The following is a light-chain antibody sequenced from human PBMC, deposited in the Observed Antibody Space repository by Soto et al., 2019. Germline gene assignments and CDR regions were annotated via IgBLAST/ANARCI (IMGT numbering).Light chain of an antibody. V-gene: IGKV3-15*01. CDR3: QQYKNWPS. Sequence: EIVMTQSPATLSVSPGERATLSCRASQSVTSSLAWYQQKPGQAPRLLIYGASTRATGIPARFSGSGSGTEFTLTISSLQSEDFAVYYCQQYKNWPSFGQGTKLEIK. CDR1: QSVTSS. J-gene: IGKJ2*01. CDR2: GAS.